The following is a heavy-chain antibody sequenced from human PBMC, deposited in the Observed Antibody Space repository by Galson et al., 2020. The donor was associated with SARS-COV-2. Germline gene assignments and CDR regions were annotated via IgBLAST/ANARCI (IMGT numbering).Heavy chain of an antibody. CDR3: ARDNGMITFGGVIVSYYYYYGMDV. CDR1: GFTFSSYA. V-gene: IGHV3-23*01. J-gene: IGHJ6*02. CDR2: ISGSGGST. D-gene: IGHD3-16*02. Sequence: GESLKISCAASGFTFSSYAMSWVRQAPGKGLEWVSAISGSGGSTYYADSVKGRFTISRDNSKNTLYLQMNSLRAEDTAVYYCARDNGMITFGGVIVSYYYYYGMDVWGQGTTVTVSS.